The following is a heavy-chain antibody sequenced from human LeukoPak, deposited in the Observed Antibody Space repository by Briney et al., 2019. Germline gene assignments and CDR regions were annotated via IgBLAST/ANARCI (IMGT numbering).Heavy chain of an antibody. D-gene: IGHD6-13*01. CDR2: ISSSSSYI. CDR3: ARESFGHIAASGDY. V-gene: IGHV3-21*01. CDR1: GFTFSSYS. J-gene: IGHJ4*02. Sequence: PGGSLRLSCAASGFTFSSYSMNWVRQAPGKGLEWVSSISSSSSYIYYADPVKGRFTISRDNAKNSLYLQMNSLRAEDTAVYYCARESFGHIAASGDYWGQGTLVTVSS.